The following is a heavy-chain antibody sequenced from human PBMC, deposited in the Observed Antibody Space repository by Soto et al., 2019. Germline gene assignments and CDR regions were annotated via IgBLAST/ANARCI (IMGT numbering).Heavy chain of an antibody. Sequence: QVQLVESGGGVVQPGRSLRLSCAASGFTFSSYAMHWVRRAPGKGLAWMAVMSYDGSNKYYADSVKGRFTISRDNSKNTLYLQMNSLRPEDTALYYGARDGGAYWGQGTLVIVSS. CDR2: MSYDGSNK. CDR3: ARDGGAY. CDR1: GFTFSSYA. J-gene: IGHJ4*02. D-gene: IGHD3-16*01. V-gene: IGHV3-30-3*01.